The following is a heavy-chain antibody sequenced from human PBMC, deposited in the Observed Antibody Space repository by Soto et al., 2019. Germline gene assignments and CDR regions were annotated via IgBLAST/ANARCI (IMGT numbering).Heavy chain of an antibody. V-gene: IGHV3-30*18. CDR2: ISYDGSNK. Sequence: QVQLVESGGGVVQPGRSLRLSCAASGFTFSSYGMHWVRQAPGKGLEWVAVISYDGSNKYCADSVKGRFTISRDNSKNTLYLQMNSLRAEDTAVYYCAKTLTVTHDYWGQGTLVTVSS. D-gene: IGHD4-17*01. J-gene: IGHJ4*02. CDR3: AKTLTVTHDY. CDR1: GFTFSSYG.